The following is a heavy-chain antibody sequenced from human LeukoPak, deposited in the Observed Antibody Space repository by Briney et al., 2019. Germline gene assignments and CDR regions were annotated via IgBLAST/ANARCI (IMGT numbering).Heavy chain of an antibody. CDR2: IYYSGST. Sequence: SETLSLTCSVSGGSISSSGYFWGWIRQPPGKGLEWIGSIYYSGSTYYNPSLKSRVTISVDTSKNQFSLKLSSVTAADTAVYYCARYYYDSSGYAEIDAFDIWGQGTMVTVSS. CDR1: GGSISSSGYF. V-gene: IGHV4-39*07. CDR3: ARYYYDSSGYAEIDAFDI. D-gene: IGHD3-22*01. J-gene: IGHJ3*02.